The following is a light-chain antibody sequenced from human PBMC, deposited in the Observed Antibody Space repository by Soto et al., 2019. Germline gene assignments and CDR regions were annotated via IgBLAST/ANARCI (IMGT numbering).Light chain of an antibody. J-gene: IGKJ5*01. Sequence: IQLTQSPSSLSASVGDRVTTTCQASQGISSYLGWYQQKPGKAPNLLIYDASTLHSGVPSRFSGSGSWTEFTRTISSLQPEEFATYYCQQLNSYPRSITFGQGTRLEI. CDR2: DAS. CDR3: QQLNSYPRSIT. V-gene: IGKV1-9*01. CDR1: QGISSY.